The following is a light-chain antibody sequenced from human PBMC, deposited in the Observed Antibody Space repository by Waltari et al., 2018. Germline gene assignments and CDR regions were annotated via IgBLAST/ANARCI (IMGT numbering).Light chain of an antibody. V-gene: IGKV1-16*01. CDR3: QHYNNYS. J-gene: IGKJ1*01. CDR2: AAS. Sequence: DIQMTQSPSSLSPSVGDRVTITCRASRGIGNYLAWFQQQPGKAPKSLIYAASILQSGVPSRFSGSGSGTEFTLTINGLQPDDFATYYCQHYNNYSFGQGTRVEIK. CDR1: RGIGNY.